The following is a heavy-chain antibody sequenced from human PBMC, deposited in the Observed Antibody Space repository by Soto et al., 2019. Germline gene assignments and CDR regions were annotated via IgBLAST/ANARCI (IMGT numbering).Heavy chain of an antibody. J-gene: IGHJ6*03. D-gene: IGHD2-15*01. V-gene: IGHV3-9*01. CDR2: ISWNSGSI. CDR3: AKEGNIVVVVAAVYYYYYYMDV. CDR1: GFTFDDYA. Sequence: EVQLVESGGGLVQPGRSLRLSCAASGFTFDDYAMHWVRQAPGKGLEWVSGISWNSGSIGYADSVKGRFTISRDNAKISLYLQMNSLRAEDTALYYCAKEGNIVVVVAAVYYYYYYMDVWGKGTTITVSS.